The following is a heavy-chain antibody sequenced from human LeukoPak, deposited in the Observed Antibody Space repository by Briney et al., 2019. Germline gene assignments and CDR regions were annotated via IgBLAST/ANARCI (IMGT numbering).Heavy chain of an antibody. J-gene: IGHJ4*02. Sequence: GGSLRLSCAASGFTFSSYEMNWVRQAPGKGLEWVSYIDNGGTVKYYADSVKGRFIISRDNARSLVDLQMNSLRAEDTAVYYCARDPNGLYDFDYWGRGTLVTVSS. CDR1: GFTFSSYE. V-gene: IGHV3-48*03. CDR3: ARDPNGLYDFDY. D-gene: IGHD5/OR15-5a*01. CDR2: IDNGGTVK.